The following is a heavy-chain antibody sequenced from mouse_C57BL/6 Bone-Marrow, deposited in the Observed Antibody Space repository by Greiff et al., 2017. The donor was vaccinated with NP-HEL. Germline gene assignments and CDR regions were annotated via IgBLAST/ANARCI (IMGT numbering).Heavy chain of an antibody. CDR3: ARYSYYGYPYAMDY. Sequence: VQLQQSGPELVKPGASVKLSCKASGCTFTSYDINWVKQRPGQGLEWIGWIYPRDGSTKYNEKFKGQATLTVDTSSSTAYMELHSLTSEDSAVYFCARYSYYGYPYAMDYWGQGTSVTVSS. V-gene: IGHV1-85*01. CDR1: GCTFTSYD. J-gene: IGHJ4*01. CDR2: IYPRDGST. D-gene: IGHD2-2*01.